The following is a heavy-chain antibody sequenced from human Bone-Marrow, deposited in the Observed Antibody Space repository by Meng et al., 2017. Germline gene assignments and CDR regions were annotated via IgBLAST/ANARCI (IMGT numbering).Heavy chain of an antibody. Sequence: SETLSLTCVVSGGSFSDYYWSWIRQPPGKGLEWIGEINHSGSTNYNPSLKSRVTISVDTSKNQFSLKLSSVTAADTAVYYCARGWAGWFGDRGFFDYWGQGTLVTVSS. J-gene: IGHJ4*02. CDR3: ARGWAGWFGDRGFFDY. CDR1: GGSFSDYY. D-gene: IGHD3-10*01. V-gene: IGHV4-34*01. CDR2: INHSGST.